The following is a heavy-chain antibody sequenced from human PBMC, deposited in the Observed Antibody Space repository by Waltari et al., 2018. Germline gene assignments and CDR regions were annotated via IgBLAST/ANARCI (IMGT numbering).Heavy chain of an antibody. J-gene: IGHJ4*02. CDR1: GYTFTSYY. CDR2: INPSGGST. D-gene: IGHD3-3*01. V-gene: IGHV1-46*01. CDR3: ARGVTDYDFWSGYYTFDY. Sequence: QVQLVQSGAEVKKPGASVKVSCKASGYTFTSYYMHWVRQAPGQGLEWMGIINPSGGSTSYAQKFQGRVTMTRDTSTSTVYMELSSLRSEDTAVYYCARGVTDYDFWSGYYTFDYWGQGTLVTVSS.